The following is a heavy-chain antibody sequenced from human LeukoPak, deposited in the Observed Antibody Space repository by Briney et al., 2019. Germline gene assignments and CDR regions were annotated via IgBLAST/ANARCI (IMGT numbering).Heavy chain of an antibody. V-gene: IGHV4-59*12. CDR2: IYYSGST. J-gene: IGHJ4*02. Sequence: PSETLSLTCTVSGGSISSYYWSWIRQPPGKGLEWIGYIYYSGSTNYNPSLKSRVTISVDTSKNQFSLKLSSVTAADTAVYYCASIDYYDSSGPEGYWGQGTLVTVSS. CDR3: ASIDYYDSSGPEGY. CDR1: GGSISSYY. D-gene: IGHD3-22*01.